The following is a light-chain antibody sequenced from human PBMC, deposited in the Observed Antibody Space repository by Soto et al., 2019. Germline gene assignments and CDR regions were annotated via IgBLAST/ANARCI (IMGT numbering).Light chain of an antibody. CDR1: QSVSSTY. V-gene: IGKV3-20*01. CDR3: QQYGSPPIT. Sequence: EIVLTQSPATLSLSPGERATLSCRASQSVSSTYLGWYQQQPGQPPRLLMSGTSNRATGTPDRFSGSESGTDFTLTISRLEHEDLAVYYCQQYGSPPITFCQGTRVEIK. J-gene: IGKJ5*01. CDR2: GTS.